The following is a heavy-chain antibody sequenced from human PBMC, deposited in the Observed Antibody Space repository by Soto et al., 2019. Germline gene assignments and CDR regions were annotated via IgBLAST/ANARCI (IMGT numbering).Heavy chain of an antibody. J-gene: IGHJ4*02. CDR3: AGGILAYCGGDCIQRFDY. CDR1: GGSISSYY. CDR2: IYYSGST. D-gene: IGHD2-21*02. V-gene: IGHV4-59*01. Sequence: QVQLQESGPGLVKPSETLSLTCTVSGGSISSYYWSWIRQPPGKGLEWIGYIYYSGSTNYNPSLKSRVTISVDTSKNQFSLKLSSVTAADTAVYYCAGGILAYCGGDCIQRFDYWGQGTLVTVSS.